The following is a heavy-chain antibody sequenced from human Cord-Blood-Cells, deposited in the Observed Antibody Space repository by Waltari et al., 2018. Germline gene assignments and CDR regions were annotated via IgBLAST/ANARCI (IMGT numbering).Heavy chain of an antibody. J-gene: IGHJ4*02. CDR2: IYSGRST. CDR1: GFTVSSNY. V-gene: IGHV3-53*01. D-gene: IGHD4-17*01. Sequence: EVQLVESGGGLIQPGGSLRLSCAASGFTVSSNYMSWVRQAPGKGWGWFSVIYSGRSTYYADSVKGRFTISRDNSKNKLYLKMNGLRAEDTAVYYCAREDYGGNGGWGQGTLVTVSS. CDR3: AREDYGGNGG.